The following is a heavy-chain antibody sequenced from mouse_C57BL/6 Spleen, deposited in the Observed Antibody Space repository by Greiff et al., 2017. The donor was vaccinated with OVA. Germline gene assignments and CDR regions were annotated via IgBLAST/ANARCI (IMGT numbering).Heavy chain of an antibody. CDR2: IAPETGGT. V-gene: IGHV1-15*01. Sequence: VQLQQSGAELVRPGASVTLSCKASGYTFTDYEMHWVKQTPVHGLEWIGAIAPETGGTAYTQKFKGKAILTADKSSSTAHMELRSLTSEDSAIYYCKRNSYAMDYWGQGTSVTVSS. CDR3: KRNSYAMDY. CDR1: GYTFTDYE. J-gene: IGHJ4*01.